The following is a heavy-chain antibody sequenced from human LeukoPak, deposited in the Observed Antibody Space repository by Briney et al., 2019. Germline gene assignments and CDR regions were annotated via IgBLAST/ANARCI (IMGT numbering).Heavy chain of an antibody. CDR2: ISAYNGNT. CDR3: ARDPSTGDWGYYYYYMDV. V-gene: IGHV1-18*01. Sequence: GASVKVSCKASGYTFTSYGISWVRQAPGQGLEWMGWISAYNGNTNYAQKVQGRVTMTTDTSTSTAYMELRSLRSDDTAVYYCARDPSTGDWGYYYYYMDVWGKGTTVTVSS. CDR1: GYTFTSYG. J-gene: IGHJ6*03. D-gene: IGHD7-27*01.